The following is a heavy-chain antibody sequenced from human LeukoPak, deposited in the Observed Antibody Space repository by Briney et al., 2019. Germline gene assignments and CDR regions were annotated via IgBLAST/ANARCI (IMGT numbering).Heavy chain of an antibody. CDR2: IKRDGSET. J-gene: IGHJ6*02. D-gene: IGHD6-13*01. Sequence: PGGSLRLSCAPSGFTLSNSWMSWVRQAPGKGLEWVANIKRDGSETNYMDSVKGRSTISRDNAKNSLYLQMNSLRDEDTAVYFCARDRNDPWHSSSWHYGMDVWGQGTTVTVSS. CDR1: GFTLSNSW. V-gene: IGHV3-7*01. CDR3: ARDRNDPWHSSSWHYGMDV.